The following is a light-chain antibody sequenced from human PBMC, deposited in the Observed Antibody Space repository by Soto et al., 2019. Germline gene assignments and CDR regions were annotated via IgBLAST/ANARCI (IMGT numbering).Light chain of an antibody. Sequence: IQVTQSPPTLSASVADRVTITCWASQPISTWMAWYQQKPRKAPKLLVYDFSTLQSGVASRFSGSGSGTEFTLIISGLQPDDSATYYCQQYTNTNNPWMFGQGTKVDIK. CDR1: QPISTW. CDR2: DFS. J-gene: IGKJ1*01. V-gene: IGKV1-5*01. CDR3: QQYTNTNNPWM.